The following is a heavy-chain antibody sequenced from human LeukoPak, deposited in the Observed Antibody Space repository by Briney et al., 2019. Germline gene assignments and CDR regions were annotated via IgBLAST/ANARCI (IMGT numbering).Heavy chain of an antibody. CDR1: GFTCRSYW. D-gene: IGHD6-19*01. CDR3: ARDEVGGGFAI. J-gene: IGHJ3*02. CDR2: IKEDGSEK. Sequence: GGSLRLSCAASGFTCRSYWMSWVRQAPGKGLEWVANIKEDGSEKRYVDSVEGRLTISRDNAKNSVYLQMNSLRAEDTAVYYCARDEVGGGFAIWGQGTMVTVSS. V-gene: IGHV3-7*01.